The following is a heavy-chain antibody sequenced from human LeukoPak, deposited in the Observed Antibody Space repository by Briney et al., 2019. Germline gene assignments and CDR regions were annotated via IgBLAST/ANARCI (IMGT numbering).Heavy chain of an antibody. V-gene: IGHV5-10-1*01. Sequence: PGESLKISCKGSGYSFTSYWISWVRQMPGKGLEWMGRIDPSDSYTNYSPPFQGHVTISADKSISTAYLQWSSLKASDTAMYYCARRDMVRGVIYLFWGQGTLVTVSS. D-gene: IGHD3-10*01. CDR3: ARRDMVRGVIYLF. CDR2: IDPSDSYT. CDR1: GYSFTSYW. J-gene: IGHJ4*02.